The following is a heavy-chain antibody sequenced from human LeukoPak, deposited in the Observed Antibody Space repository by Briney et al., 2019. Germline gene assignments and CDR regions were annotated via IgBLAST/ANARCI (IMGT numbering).Heavy chain of an antibody. Sequence: PSQTLSLTCTVSGGSISSSSYYWGWIRQPPGTGLEWIGSIYYSGSTYYNPSLKSRVTISVDTSKNQFSLRLSSVTAADTAVYYCARHPSRSVDTAMVNFDYWGQGTLVTVSS. V-gene: IGHV4-39*01. CDR2: IYYSGST. D-gene: IGHD5-18*01. CDR3: ARHPSRSVDTAMVNFDY. J-gene: IGHJ4*02. CDR1: GGSISSSSYY.